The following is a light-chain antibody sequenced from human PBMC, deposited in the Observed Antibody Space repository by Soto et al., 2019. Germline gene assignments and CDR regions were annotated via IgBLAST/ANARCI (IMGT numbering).Light chain of an antibody. Sequence: EVVLTQSPVTLSLSPGERATLSCRASQSVGSDLAWYQHKPGQAPRLLIYHASNRAAGIPARFSGSGSGTDFTLTISSLEPEDFAVYYCQQRRSWPPITFGQGTRLEIK. CDR1: QSVGSD. CDR2: HAS. V-gene: IGKV3-11*01. J-gene: IGKJ5*01. CDR3: QQRRSWPPIT.